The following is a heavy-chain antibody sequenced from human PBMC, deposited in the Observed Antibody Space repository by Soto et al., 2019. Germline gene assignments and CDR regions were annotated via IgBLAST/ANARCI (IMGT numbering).Heavy chain of an antibody. V-gene: IGHV3-23*01. CDR2: ISGSGGST. J-gene: IGHJ4*02. Sequence: PGGSLRLSCAASGFTFSSYAMSWVRQAPGKGLEWVSAISGSGGSTYYADSVKGRFTISRDNSKNTLYLQMNSLRAEDTALYYLAKDILTGYCPLDCWGQGTLVTVSS. D-gene: IGHD3-9*01. CDR3: AKDILTGYCPLDC. CDR1: GFTFSSYA.